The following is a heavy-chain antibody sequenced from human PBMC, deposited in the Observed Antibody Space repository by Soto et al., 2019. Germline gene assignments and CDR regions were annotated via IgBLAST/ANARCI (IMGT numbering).Heavy chain of an antibody. CDR3: AKLPVTTVGYFQH. J-gene: IGHJ1*01. Sequence: GGSLRLSCAASGFPLSSYAMSWVLQAPGKGLEWVSDISGSGGGTYYADAVKGRFTISRDNSKNTLYLQMNSLRAEDTAVYYCAKLPVTTVGYFQHWGQGTLVNVSS. CDR2: ISGSGGGT. CDR1: GFPLSSYA. V-gene: IGHV3-23*01. D-gene: IGHD4-17*01.